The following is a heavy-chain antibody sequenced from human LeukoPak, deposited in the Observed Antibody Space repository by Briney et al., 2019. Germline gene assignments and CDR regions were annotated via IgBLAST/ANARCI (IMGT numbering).Heavy chain of an antibody. J-gene: IGHJ4*02. Sequence: EPLSLTCPVSGVSISSYHWSWIRPPPGKGLEWIGYISNSGGTNYNPSLKSRVTISEDTSKNHFSLKLSSVTAADTAVYYCARYCTVGSCLDYWGQGTLVTVSS. V-gene: IGHV4-59*08. CDR2: ISNSGGT. D-gene: IGHD2-15*01. CDR3: ARYCTVGSCLDY. CDR1: GVSISSYH.